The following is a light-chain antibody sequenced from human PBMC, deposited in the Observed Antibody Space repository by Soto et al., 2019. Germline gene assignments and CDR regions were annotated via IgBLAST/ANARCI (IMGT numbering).Light chain of an antibody. J-gene: IGKJ3*01. V-gene: IGKV3-11*01. CDR3: HQRYNWPYT. CDR2: DAS. CDR1: QSISSY. Sequence: EIVLTQSPATLSLSPGERATLSCRASQSISSYLAWYQQKPGQAPRLLIYDASNRATGVPARFSGSGSGTDFTLSISSLEPEDFAVYYCHQRYNWPYTVGPGTKLDIK.